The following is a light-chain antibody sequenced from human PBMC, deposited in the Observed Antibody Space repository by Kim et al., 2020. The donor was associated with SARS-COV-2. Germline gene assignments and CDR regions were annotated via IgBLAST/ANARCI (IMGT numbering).Light chain of an antibody. CDR3: HQYGSSPRT. J-gene: IGKJ1*01. CDR2: GAS. V-gene: IGKV3-20*01. CDR1: QSVTGRY. Sequence: SPGERATLSCGASQSVTGRYLAWFQQKPGQAPRLLIYGASSRATGIPDRFSGSGSGTDFTLTISRLEPEDFAVYYCHQYGSSPRTFGQGTKVDIK.